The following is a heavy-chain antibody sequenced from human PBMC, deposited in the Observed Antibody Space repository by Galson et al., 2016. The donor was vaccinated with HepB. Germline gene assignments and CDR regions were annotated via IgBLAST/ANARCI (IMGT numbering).Heavy chain of an antibody. J-gene: IGHJ4*02. V-gene: IGHV3-7*04. CDR3: ARANQYTLDY. Sequence: SLRLSCAASGLTFSRFWMTWVRQAPGKGLEWVANINQDGSEKHYLDSVRGRFTISRDNAKNSLYLQMNSLRAEDTAVYFCARANQYTLDYWGQGTLVTVSS. D-gene: IGHD1-1*01. CDR2: INQDGSEK. CDR1: GLTFSRFW.